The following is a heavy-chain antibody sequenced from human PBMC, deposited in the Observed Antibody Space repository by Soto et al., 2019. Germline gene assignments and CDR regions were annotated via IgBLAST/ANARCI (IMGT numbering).Heavy chain of an antibody. Sequence: QVQLQESGPGLVKPSETLSLTCTVSGGSISSYYWSWIRQPPGKGLEWIGYIYYSESTNYNPSLKSRVTISVDTSKNQFSLKLSSVTAADTAVYYCARDVAGTTDYWGQGTLVTVSS. V-gene: IGHV4-59*01. CDR3: ARDVAGTTDY. D-gene: IGHD6-19*01. CDR2: IYYSEST. CDR1: GGSISSYY. J-gene: IGHJ4*02.